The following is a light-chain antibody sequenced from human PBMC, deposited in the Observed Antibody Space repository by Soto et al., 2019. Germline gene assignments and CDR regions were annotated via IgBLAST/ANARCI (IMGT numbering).Light chain of an antibody. V-gene: IGKV1-39*01. Sequence: DIQMTQSPSSLSASVGDRVTITCRAIQRISTYLNWYQHKPGKAPKLLIYAASSLQSGVPSRFSGSGVGTDFTLTISSLQPEDCAAYYCQQSYSTPWAFGQGTKVEIK. CDR2: AAS. J-gene: IGKJ1*01. CDR1: QRISTY. CDR3: QQSYSTPWA.